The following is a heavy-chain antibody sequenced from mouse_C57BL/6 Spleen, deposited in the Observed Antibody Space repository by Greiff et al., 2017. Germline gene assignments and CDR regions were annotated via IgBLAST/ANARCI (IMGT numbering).Heavy chain of an antibody. J-gene: IGHJ1*03. CDR3: AKKSYGSSYWYFDV. D-gene: IGHD1-1*01. V-gene: IGHV2-5*01. CDR2: IWRGGST. CDR1: GFSLTSYG. Sequence: VQLVESGPGLVQPSQSLSITCTVSGFSLTSYGVHWVRQSPGKGLEWLGVIWRGGSTDYNAAFMSRLSITKDNSKSQVFFKMNSLQADDTAIYYCAKKSYGSSYWYFDVWGTGTTVTVSS.